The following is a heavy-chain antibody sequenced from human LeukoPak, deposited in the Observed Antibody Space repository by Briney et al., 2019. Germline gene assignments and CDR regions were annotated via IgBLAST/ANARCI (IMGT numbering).Heavy chain of an antibody. CDR2: IYYSGST. D-gene: IGHD3-10*01. CDR3: ARRDFYGAGSHYDN. V-gene: IGHV4-59*08. CDR1: GGSISLYY. J-gene: IGHJ4*02. Sequence: SETLSLTCTVSGGSISLYYWSWIRQPPGKGLEWIGYIYYSGSTLYNPALESRVTMSVDRSRNQFSLRLTSVTAADTAVYYCARRDFYGAGSHYDNWGQGTLVAVSS.